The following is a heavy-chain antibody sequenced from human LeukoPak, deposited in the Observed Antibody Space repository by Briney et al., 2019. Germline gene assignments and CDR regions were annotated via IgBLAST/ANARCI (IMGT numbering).Heavy chain of an antibody. CDR3: ARDRNSSWCPEV. CDR2: ISSSSSYI. Sequence: GGSLRLSCAASGFTFSSYSMNWVRQAPGKGLEWVSSISSSSSYIYYADSVKGRFTISRDNAKNSLYLQMNSLRAEDTAVYYCARDRNSSWCPEVWGKGTTVTVSS. V-gene: IGHV3-21*01. D-gene: IGHD6-13*01. CDR1: GFTFSSYS. J-gene: IGHJ6*04.